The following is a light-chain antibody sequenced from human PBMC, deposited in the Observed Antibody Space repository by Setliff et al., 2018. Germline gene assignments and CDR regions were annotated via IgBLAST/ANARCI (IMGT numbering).Light chain of an antibody. V-gene: IGLV1-44*01. CDR2: RNN. Sequence: VLTQPPSASGTPGQRVTISCSGSSSNIGSNTVNWYQQLPGTAPKLLIYRNNQRPSGVPDRFSGSKSGTSASLAISGLQSEDEADYYCAAWDDSLNGYVFGTGTKGTVL. J-gene: IGLJ1*01. CDR3: AAWDDSLNGYV. CDR1: SSNIGSNT.